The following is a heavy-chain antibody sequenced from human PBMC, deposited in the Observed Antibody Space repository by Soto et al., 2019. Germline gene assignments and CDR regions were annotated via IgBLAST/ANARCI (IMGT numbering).Heavy chain of an antibody. CDR3: ATRPPQNVVNLLPFPS. J-gene: IGHJ5*02. CDR1: GDSISSTFW. CDR2: VYHSGST. D-gene: IGHD2-21*01. V-gene: IGHV4-4*02. Sequence: SDTLSLTCAVSGDSISSTFWWTWVRQPPGKGLEWIGEVYHSGSTRYNPSLKSRVTISVDKPNNQFSLKLSSMTGADTAVYYCATRPPQNVVNLLPFPSWGQGTPVTVSS.